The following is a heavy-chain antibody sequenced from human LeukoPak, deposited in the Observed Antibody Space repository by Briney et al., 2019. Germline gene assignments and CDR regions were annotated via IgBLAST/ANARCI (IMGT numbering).Heavy chain of an antibody. CDR1: GFTFSSYA. CDR3: AKEASGEYYYDSSGYYPFDY. D-gene: IGHD3-22*01. J-gene: IGHJ4*02. CDR2: ISGSGGST. Sequence: GGSLRLSCAASGFTFSSYAMSWVRQAPGKGLEWVSAISGSGGSTYYADSVKGRFTISRDNSKNTLYLQMNSLRAEDTAVYYCAKEASGEYYYDSSGYYPFDYWGQGTLVTVSS. V-gene: IGHV3-23*01.